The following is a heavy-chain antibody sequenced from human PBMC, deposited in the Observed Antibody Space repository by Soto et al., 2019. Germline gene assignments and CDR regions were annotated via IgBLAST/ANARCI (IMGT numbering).Heavy chain of an antibody. CDR3: ARDKATYSDYILGSTSYAFDI. J-gene: IGHJ3*02. CDR2: IWYDGSNK. Sequence: GGSLRLSCAASGFTFSSYGMHWVRQAPGKGVEGVAVIWYDGSNKYYADSVKGRFTISRDNSKNTLYLQMNSLRAEDTAVYYCARDKATYSDYILGSTSYAFDILGKGTMVTVSS. CDR1: GFTFSSYG. V-gene: IGHV3-33*01. D-gene: IGHD3-16*01.